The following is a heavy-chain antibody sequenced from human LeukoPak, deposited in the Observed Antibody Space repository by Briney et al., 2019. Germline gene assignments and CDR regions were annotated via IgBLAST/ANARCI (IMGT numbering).Heavy chain of an antibody. CDR1: GFTFSSYW. CDR2: ISGSGGST. J-gene: IGHJ4*02. Sequence: GGSLRLSCAASGFTFSSYWMNWARQAPGKGLEWVSAISGSGGSTYYADSVKGRFTISRDNSKNTLYLQMNSLRAEDTAVYYCAKDRTTSPRIFDYWGQGSLVTVSS. V-gene: IGHV3-23*01. CDR3: AKDRTTSPRIFDY. D-gene: IGHD1-1*01.